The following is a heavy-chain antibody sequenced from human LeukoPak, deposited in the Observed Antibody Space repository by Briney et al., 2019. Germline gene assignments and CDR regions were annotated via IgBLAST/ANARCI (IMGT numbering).Heavy chain of an antibody. D-gene: IGHD1-26*01. CDR3: ARDIGKYYVFDY. CDR1: GFTFSSYA. J-gene: IGHJ4*02. V-gene: IGHV3-30*01. Sequence: GGSLRLSCAASGFTFSSYAMHWVRQAPGKGLEWVAVISYDGSNKYYADSVKGRFTISRDNSKNTLYLQMNSLRAEDTAVYYCARDIGKYYVFDYWGQVTLVTVSS. CDR2: ISYDGSNK.